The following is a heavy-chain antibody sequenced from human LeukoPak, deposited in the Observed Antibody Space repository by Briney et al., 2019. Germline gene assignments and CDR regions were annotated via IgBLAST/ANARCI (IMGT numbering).Heavy chain of an antibody. CDR1: GFTFSSYA. CDR2: ISYDGSNK. D-gene: IGHD4-17*01. Sequence: GGSLRLSCAAAGFTFSSYAMHWVRQAPGKGLEWVAVISYDGSNKYYADSVKGRFTISRDNSKNTLYLQMNSLRAEDTAVYYCARGARFGDYDHDAFDIWGQGTMVTVSS. J-gene: IGHJ3*02. V-gene: IGHV3-30*04. CDR3: ARGARFGDYDHDAFDI.